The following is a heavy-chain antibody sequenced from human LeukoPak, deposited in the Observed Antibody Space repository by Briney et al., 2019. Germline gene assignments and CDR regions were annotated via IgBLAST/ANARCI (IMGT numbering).Heavy chain of an antibody. CDR1: GFTFSSYW. Sequence: PGGSLRLSCAASGFTFSSYWMSWVRQAPGKGLEWVANIKQDGSEKYYVDSVKGRFTISRDNAKNSLYLQMNSLRAEDTAVYYCAREGDSSGYSFDYWGQGTLVTVSS. CDR2: IKQDGSEK. CDR3: AREGDSSGYSFDY. D-gene: IGHD3-22*01. J-gene: IGHJ4*02. V-gene: IGHV3-7*01.